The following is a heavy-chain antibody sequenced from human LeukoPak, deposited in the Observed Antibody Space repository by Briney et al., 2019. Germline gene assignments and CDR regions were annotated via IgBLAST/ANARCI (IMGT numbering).Heavy chain of an antibody. D-gene: IGHD2-15*01. J-gene: IGHJ4*02. CDR1: GFTFSSYA. Sequence: GGSLRLSCAASGFTFSSYAMSWVRQAPGKGLEWVSAISGSGGSTYYADSVKGRFTISRDNSKNTLYLQMNSLRAEDTAVYYCAKDRDGYCSGGSCYVYYFDYWGQGTLVTVSS. CDR3: AKDRDGYCSGGSCYVYYFDY. V-gene: IGHV3-23*01. CDR2: ISGSGGST.